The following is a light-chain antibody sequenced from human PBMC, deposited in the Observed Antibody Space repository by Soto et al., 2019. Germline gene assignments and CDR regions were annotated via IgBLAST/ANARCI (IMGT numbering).Light chain of an antibody. CDR3: HQYGSSRNT. CDR1: QTVRSSY. J-gene: IGKJ2*01. V-gene: IGKV3-20*01. CDR2: AAS. Sequence: DMVLTQSPGTLSLSPGETATLSCRASQTVRSSYLAWYQQKPGQAPRLLIYAASSRATGIPDRFSGSGSGTDFTLTISRLEPGDFVVYYWHQYGSSRNTFGQGTKLEIK.